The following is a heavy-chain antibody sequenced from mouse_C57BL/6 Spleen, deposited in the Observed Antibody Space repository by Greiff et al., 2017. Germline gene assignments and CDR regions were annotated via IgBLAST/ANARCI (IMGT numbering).Heavy chain of an antibody. Sequence: EVQVVESGGGLVQPGGSMKLSCVASGFTFSNYWMNWVRQSPEQGLEWVAQIRLKSDNYATHYAESVKGRFTISRDDSKSSVYLQMNNLRAEDTGIYYCTAYYDYDRGVAYWGQGTLVTVSA. V-gene: IGHV6-3*01. D-gene: IGHD2-4*01. J-gene: IGHJ3*01. CDR3: TAYYDYDRGVAY. CDR2: IRLKSDNYAT. CDR1: GFTFSNYW.